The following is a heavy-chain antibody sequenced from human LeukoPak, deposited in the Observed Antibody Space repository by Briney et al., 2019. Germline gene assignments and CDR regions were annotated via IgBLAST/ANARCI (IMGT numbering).Heavy chain of an antibody. Sequence: PGGSLRLSCAASGFTVSSNYMSWVRQAPGKGLEWVSVIYTGGSTYYADSVKGRFTISRDNSKNTLYLQMNSLRAEDTAVYYCAKAVAGRFDYWGQGTLVTVSS. D-gene: IGHD6-19*01. J-gene: IGHJ4*02. V-gene: IGHV3-66*01. CDR1: GFTVSSNY. CDR3: AKAVAGRFDY. CDR2: IYTGGST.